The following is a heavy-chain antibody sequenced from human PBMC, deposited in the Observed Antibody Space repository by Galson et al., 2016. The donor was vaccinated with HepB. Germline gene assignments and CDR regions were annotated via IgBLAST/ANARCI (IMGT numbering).Heavy chain of an antibody. CDR2: ISGNGGTT. V-gene: IGHV3-23*01. D-gene: IGHD6-13*01. CDR3: AKDLASSSSYPGDV. CDR1: GFTFSSYA. J-gene: IGHJ6*02. Sequence: SLRLSCAASGFTFSSYAMSWVRQAPGKGLEWVSAISGNGGTTYYADSVKGRFTISRDNSKNTLYLQMNGLRAEDTAVYYCAKDLASSSSYPGDVWGQGTTVTVSS.